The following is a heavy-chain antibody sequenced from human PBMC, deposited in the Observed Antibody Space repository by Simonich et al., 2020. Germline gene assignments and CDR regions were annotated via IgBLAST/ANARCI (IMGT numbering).Heavy chain of an antibody. J-gene: IGHJ4*02. V-gene: IGHV3-23*01. CDR2: ISGSGGST. CDR3: ATYYFDY. CDR1: GFTFRSYA. Sequence: EVQLLESGGGLVQPGGSLRLSCAASGFTFRSYAMSWVRQAPGKGQGWVSAISGSGGSTYYADSVKGRFTIARDNSKNTLYLQMNSVRAEDTAVYYCATYYFDYWGQGTLVTVSS.